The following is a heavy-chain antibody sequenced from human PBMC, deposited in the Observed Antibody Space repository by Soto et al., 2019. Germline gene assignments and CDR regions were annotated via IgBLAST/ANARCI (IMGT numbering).Heavy chain of an antibody. CDR2: IIPILGIA. Sequence: SVKVSCKASGGTFSSYTISWVRQAPGQGLEWMGRIIPILGIANYAQKFQGRVTITADKSTSTAYMELSSLRSVDTATYYCIQSRCGGDCLQSYASYYYYGMDVWGQGTTVTVSS. D-gene: IGHD2-21*02. CDR3: IQSRCGGDCLQSYASYYYYGMDV. J-gene: IGHJ6*02. V-gene: IGHV1-69*02. CDR1: GGTFSSYT.